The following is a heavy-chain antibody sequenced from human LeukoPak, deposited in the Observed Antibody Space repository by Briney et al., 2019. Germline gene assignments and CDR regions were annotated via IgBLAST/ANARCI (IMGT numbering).Heavy chain of an antibody. J-gene: IGHJ4*02. D-gene: IGHD3-10*01. Sequence: ASVKVSCKASGYTFTGYYMHRVRQAPGQGLEWMGRINPNSGGTNYAQKFQGRVTMTRDTSISTAYMELSRLRSDDTAVYYCARDPRYGSGSYYIDYWGQGTLVTVSS. CDR1: GYTFTGYY. V-gene: IGHV1-2*06. CDR3: ARDPRYGSGSYYIDY. CDR2: INPNSGGT.